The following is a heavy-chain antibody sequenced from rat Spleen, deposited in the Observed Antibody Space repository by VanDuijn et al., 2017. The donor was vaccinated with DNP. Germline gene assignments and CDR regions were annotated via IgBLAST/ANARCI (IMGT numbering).Heavy chain of an antibody. J-gene: IGHJ2*01. V-gene: IGHV5-46*01. CDR3: ARRSYYFDY. CDR2: ISNTGDST. Sequence: EVQLVESGGGLVQPGRSLKLSCAASGFTFSSFPMAWVRQTPTKGLDWVATISNTGDSTYYRDSVKGRFTISRDNAKSTLYLQMDSLRSEETATYYCARRSYYFDYWGQGVMVTVSS. CDR1: GFTFSSFP.